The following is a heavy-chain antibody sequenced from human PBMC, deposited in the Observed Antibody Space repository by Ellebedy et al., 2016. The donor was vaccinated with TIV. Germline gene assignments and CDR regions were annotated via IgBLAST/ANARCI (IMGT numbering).Heavy chain of an antibody. CDR3: ARNRYCSAGDCYALGY. V-gene: IGHV3-23*01. D-gene: IGHD2-15*01. CDR1: GFTFSSYA. CDR2: ISGSGGST. Sequence: GESLKISCVVSGFTFSSYAMSWVRQAPGKGLEWVSAISGSGGSTYYADSVKGRFTISRDNAKNTLYLQMNSLRAEDTAVYYCARNRYCSAGDCYALGYWGQGTLVTVSS. J-gene: IGHJ4*02.